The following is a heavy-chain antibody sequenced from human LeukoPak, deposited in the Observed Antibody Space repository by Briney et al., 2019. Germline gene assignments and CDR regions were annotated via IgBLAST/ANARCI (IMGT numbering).Heavy chain of an antibody. CDR3: VRTSSVGWVLWT. J-gene: IGHJ5*02. D-gene: IGHD6-19*01. Sequence: ASVKASCKTSGYDFTNYGTSWVRLAPGRGLKWMGWISGYTGNPNYAQKFQVRVTMTADTSTNTGYMELSSLTSDDTAVYYCVRTSSVGWVLWTWGQGTLVTVSS. V-gene: IGHV1-18*01. CDR1: GYDFTNYG. CDR2: ISGYTGNP.